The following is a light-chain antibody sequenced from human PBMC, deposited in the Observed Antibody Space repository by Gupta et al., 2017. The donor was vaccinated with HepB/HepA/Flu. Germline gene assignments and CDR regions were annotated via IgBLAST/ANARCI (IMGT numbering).Light chain of an antibody. CDR3: HQCDSVPWT. CDR2: ATS. Sequence: DIQMTQSPSSLSASIGDRVTITCRASQNIDHFFNWYQQKPGKAPNLLIYATSTLQSGVPSRFSGDGSGTDFTLTISRLQPEDFATYYCHQCDSVPWTFGQGTKVEIK. CDR1: QNIDHF. J-gene: IGKJ1*01. V-gene: IGKV1-39*01.